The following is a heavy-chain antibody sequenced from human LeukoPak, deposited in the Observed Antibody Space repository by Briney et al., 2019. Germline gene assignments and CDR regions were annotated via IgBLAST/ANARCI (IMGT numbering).Heavy chain of an antibody. CDR3: ARDHTIFGVTSNWFDP. Sequence: AGGSLRLPCAASGFTVSSNYMSWVRQAPGKGLEWVSVIYSGGSTYYADSVKGRFTISRDNSKNTLYLQMNSLRAEDTAVYYCARDHTIFGVTSNWFDPWGQGTLVTVSS. J-gene: IGHJ5*02. D-gene: IGHD3-3*01. CDR1: GFTVSSNY. V-gene: IGHV3-66*01. CDR2: IYSGGST.